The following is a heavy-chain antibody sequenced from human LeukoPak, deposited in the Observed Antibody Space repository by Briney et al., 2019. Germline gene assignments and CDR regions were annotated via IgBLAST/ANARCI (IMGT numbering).Heavy chain of an antibody. V-gene: IGHV1-69*05. J-gene: IGHJ4*02. D-gene: IGHD3-10*01. Sequence: ASVKVSCKASGGTFSSYAISWVRQAPGQGLEWMGGIIPIFGTANYAQKFQGRVTMTRDTSISTAYMELSSLRSEDTAVYYCARGDYGSGSDYFDYWGQGTLVTVSS. CDR2: IIPIFGTA. CDR3: ARGDYGSGSDYFDY. CDR1: GGTFSSYA.